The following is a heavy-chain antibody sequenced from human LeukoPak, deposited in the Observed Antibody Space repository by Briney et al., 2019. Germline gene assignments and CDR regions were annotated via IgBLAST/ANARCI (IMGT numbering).Heavy chain of an antibody. CDR2: ISAYNGNT. D-gene: IGHD6-19*01. CDR1: GYTFTSYG. V-gene: IGHV1-18*01. J-gene: IGHJ5*02. Sequence: VSVKVSCKASGYTFTSYGISWVRQAPGQGLEWMGWISAYNGNTNYAQKLQGRVTMTTDTSASTAYMELRSLRSDDTAVYYCARDRIAVAALLIFDPWGQGTLVTVSS. CDR3: ARDRIAVAALLIFDP.